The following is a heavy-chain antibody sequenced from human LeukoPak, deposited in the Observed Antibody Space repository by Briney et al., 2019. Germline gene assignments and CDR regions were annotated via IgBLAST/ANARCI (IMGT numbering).Heavy chain of an antibody. CDR3: ARGKSVVPAATYFDY. J-gene: IGHJ4*02. V-gene: IGHV4-34*01. CDR1: GGSFSGYY. D-gene: IGHD2-2*01. Sequence: SETLSLTCAVYGGSFSGYYWSWIRKPPGKGLEWIGEINHSGSTNYNPSLKSRVTISVDTSKNQFSLKLSSVTAADTAVYYCARGKSVVPAATYFDYWGQGTLVTVSS. CDR2: INHSGST.